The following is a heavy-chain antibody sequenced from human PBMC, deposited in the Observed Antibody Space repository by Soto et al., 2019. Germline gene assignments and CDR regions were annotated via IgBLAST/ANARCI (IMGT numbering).Heavy chain of an antibody. V-gene: IGHV4-39*02. CDR2: INYGGNT. CDR3: ARLLFRLNNLFVP. J-gene: IGHJ5*02. D-gene: IGHD3-10*01. Sequence: QLHLQESGPGLVKPSETLSLTCSVSGGSINAGSDYWVWVRQAPGQELEWIGSINYGGNTFYASSLKVRATLSLGRSGNAFSLTLTSVTATDTSVYYCARLLFRLNNLFVPWGQGTLVTVSS. CDR1: GGSINAGSDY.